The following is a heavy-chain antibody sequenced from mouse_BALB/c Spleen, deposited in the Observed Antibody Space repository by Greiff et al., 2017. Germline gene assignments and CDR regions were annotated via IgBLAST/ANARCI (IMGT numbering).Heavy chain of an antibody. CDR2: IYPGDGDT. Sequence: SGAELARPGASVKLSCKASGYTFTSYWMQWVKQRPGQGLEWIGAIYPGDGDTRYTQKFKGKATLTADKSSSTAYMQLSSLASEDSAVYYCASAARANAMDYWGQGTSVTVSS. D-gene: IGHD3-1*01. CDR1: GYTFTSYW. V-gene: IGHV1-87*01. J-gene: IGHJ4*01. CDR3: ASAARANAMDY.